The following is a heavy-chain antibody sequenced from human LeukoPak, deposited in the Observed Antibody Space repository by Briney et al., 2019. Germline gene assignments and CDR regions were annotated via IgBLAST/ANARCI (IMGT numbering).Heavy chain of an antibody. Sequence: GGSLRLSCAASGFTFSSHAMTWVRQAPGKGLEWVSVMSSSGGTTNYADSVRGRFTISRDNSKNTLYLQMNSLRAEATAVYYCAKKIAAAPTTYSDFWGQGTLVTVSS. J-gene: IGHJ4*02. CDR2: MSSSGGTT. D-gene: IGHD6-13*01. CDR3: AKKIAAAPTTYSDF. V-gene: IGHV3-23*01. CDR1: GFTFSSHA.